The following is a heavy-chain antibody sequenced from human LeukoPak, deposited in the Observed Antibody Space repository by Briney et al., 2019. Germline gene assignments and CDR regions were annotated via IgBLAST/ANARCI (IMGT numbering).Heavy chain of an antibody. Sequence: PSETLSLTCAVYGGSFSGYYWSWIRQPPGKGLEWIGEINHSGSTNYNPSLKSRVTISVDTSKNQSSLKLSSVTAADTAVHYCARGIRGYCSSTSCPRFDYYYYYMDVWGKGTTVTVSS. CDR2: INHSGST. V-gene: IGHV4-34*01. CDR1: GGSFSGYY. J-gene: IGHJ6*03. D-gene: IGHD2-2*01. CDR3: ARGIRGYCSSTSCPRFDYYYYYMDV.